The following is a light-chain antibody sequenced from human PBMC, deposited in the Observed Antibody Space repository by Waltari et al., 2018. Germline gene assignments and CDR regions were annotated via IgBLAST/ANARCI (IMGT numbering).Light chain of an antibody. Sequence: EIVMTQSPATLSVSPGERATLSCWASQNIGRHLAWYQQRPGQAPSLVIYDASNRATGIPARFSGSGSGTDFTLTISSLEPEDFAVYYCQQRSTWPLTFGGGTKVDIK. CDR2: DAS. CDR1: QNIGRH. CDR3: QQRSTWPLT. V-gene: IGKV3-11*01. J-gene: IGKJ4*01.